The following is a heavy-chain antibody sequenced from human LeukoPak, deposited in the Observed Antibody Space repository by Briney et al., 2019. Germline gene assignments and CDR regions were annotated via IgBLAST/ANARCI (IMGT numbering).Heavy chain of an antibody. V-gene: IGHV3-30*04. Sequence: PGGSLRLSCAASGFTFSSYSMHWVRQAPGKGLEWVAVISYDGSNKYYADSVKGRFTISRDNSKNTLYLQMNSLRAEDTAVYYCAKGGSSWGDVWGQGTTVTVSS. D-gene: IGHD6-13*01. CDR1: GFTFSSYS. CDR2: ISYDGSNK. CDR3: AKGGSSWGDV. J-gene: IGHJ6*02.